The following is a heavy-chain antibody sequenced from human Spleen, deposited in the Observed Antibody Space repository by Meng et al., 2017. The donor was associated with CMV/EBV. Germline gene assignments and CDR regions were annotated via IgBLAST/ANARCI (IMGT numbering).Heavy chain of an antibody. CDR3: ARDSGNWFFDY. J-gene: IGHJ4*02. CDR2: INPKSGST. CDR1: GYTFTGYY. V-gene: IGHV1-2*02. Sequence: ASVKVSCKASGYTFTGYYMHWVRQAPGQGLEWMGWINPKSGSTNCAQKFQGRVTMTRDTSSSTAHMELSNLRSDDTAVYYCARDSGNWFFDYWGQGSLVTVSS. D-gene: IGHD6-13*01.